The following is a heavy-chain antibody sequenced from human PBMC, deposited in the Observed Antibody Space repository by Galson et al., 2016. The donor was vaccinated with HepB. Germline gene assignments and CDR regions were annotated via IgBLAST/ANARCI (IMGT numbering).Heavy chain of an antibody. J-gene: IGHJ6*04. CDR3: ATVGSYTTSTPYYYYYFGMEV. V-gene: IGHV1-24*01. Sequence: SVKVSCKVSGNSLAELFIHWVRLAPGKGLEWMGGFDPEDGETNYAQKFHGRVSMTEDTSTDTGSMELSSLRYADTAVYYCATVGSYTTSTPYYYYYFGMEVWGKGTTVTVSS. D-gene: IGHD3-10*01. CDR1: GNSLAELF. CDR2: FDPEDGET.